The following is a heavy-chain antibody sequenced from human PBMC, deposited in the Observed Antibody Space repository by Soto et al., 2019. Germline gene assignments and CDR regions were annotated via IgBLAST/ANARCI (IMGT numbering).Heavy chain of an antibody. V-gene: IGHV3-23*01. CDR3: AKANLNSNWGLNYFDY. CDR1: GFTVSNNY. D-gene: IGHD7-27*01. CDR2: ISGSGSRA. Sequence: PGGSLRLSCAVSGFTVSNNYMSWVRQAPGKGLEGVSSISGSGSRAYYADSVKGRFTISRDNFKNTLFLHIGSLSAEDTALYYCAKANLNSNWGLNYFDYWGQGTLVTVSS. J-gene: IGHJ4*02.